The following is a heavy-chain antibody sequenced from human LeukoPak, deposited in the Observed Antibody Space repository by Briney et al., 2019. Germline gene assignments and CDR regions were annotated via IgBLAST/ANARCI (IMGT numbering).Heavy chain of an antibody. CDR2: IYSGGST. CDR1: GVTISSNY. D-gene: IGHD5-24*01. J-gene: IGHJ6*02. V-gene: IGHV3-66*01. Sequence: PGGSLRLSCAASGVTISSNYRSWVRQAPGKGLEWVGVIYSGGSTYYKDSVKGRVTIFIDNSKNTLYLKMNSLRAEDTAVYYCARAGSGGATITYYYYGMDVWGQGTTVTVSS. CDR3: ARAGSGGATITYYYYGMDV.